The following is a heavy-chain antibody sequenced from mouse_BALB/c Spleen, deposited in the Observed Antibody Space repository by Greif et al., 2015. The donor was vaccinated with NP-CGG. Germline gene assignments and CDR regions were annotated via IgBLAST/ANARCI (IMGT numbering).Heavy chain of an antibody. J-gene: IGHJ2*01. CDR2: INPSTGYT. V-gene: IGHV1-7*01. CDR3: ARRVYYFDY. Sequence: QVQLQQSGAELAKPGASVKMSCKASGYTFTSYWMHWVKQRPGQGLEWIGYINPSTGYTEYSQKFKDKATLTADKSSSTAYTQLSSLTSEDSAVYYCARRVYYFDYWSQGTTLTVPS. CDR1: GYTFTSYW.